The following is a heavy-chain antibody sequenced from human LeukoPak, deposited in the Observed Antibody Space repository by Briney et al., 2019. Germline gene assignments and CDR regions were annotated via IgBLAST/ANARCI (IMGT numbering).Heavy chain of an antibody. D-gene: IGHD1-1*01. CDR2: ISYDGSNK. CDR1: GFTFSSYG. Sequence: GWSLRLSCAASGFTFSSYGMHWVRQAPGKGLEWVAVISYDGSNKFYADSVEGRFTLSRDNSKNTLYLQMNSLRAEDTAVYYCAKAPGTTGTTYFDYWGQGTLVTASS. CDR3: AKAPGTTGTTYFDY. V-gene: IGHV3-30*18. J-gene: IGHJ4*02.